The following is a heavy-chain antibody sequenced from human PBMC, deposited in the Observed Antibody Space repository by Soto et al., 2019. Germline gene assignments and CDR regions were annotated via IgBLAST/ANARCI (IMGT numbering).Heavy chain of an antibody. CDR2: IYYSGST. D-gene: IGHD4-4*01. Sequence: SETLSLTCTVSGGSISSYYWSWIRQPPGKGLEWIGYIYYSGSTNYNPSLKSRVTISVDTSKNQFSLKLSSVTAADTAVYYCARSESNYAPFDYWGQGNLVTVSS. J-gene: IGHJ4*02. V-gene: IGHV4-59*08. CDR3: ARSESNYAPFDY. CDR1: GGSISSYY.